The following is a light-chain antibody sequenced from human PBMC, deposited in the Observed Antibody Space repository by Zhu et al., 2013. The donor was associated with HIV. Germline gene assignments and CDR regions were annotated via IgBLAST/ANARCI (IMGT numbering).Light chain of an antibody. J-gene: IGKJ4*01. CDR1: QSVLHRPSNKNY. CDR2: WAS. CDR3: QQYYNAPLT. V-gene: IGKV4-1*01. Sequence: DIVMTQSPDSLAVSLGERTTINCKSSQSVLHRPSNKNYLAWYQQRPGQPPRLLLSWASTRESGVPDRFSGSGSGTDFTLTITSLQAEDVAVYYCQQYYNAPLTFGGGTKVELK.